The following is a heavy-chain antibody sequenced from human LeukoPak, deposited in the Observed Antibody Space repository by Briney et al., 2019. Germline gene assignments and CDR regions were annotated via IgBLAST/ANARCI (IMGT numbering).Heavy chain of an antibody. Sequence: GSLRLSCAASGFTLSSLAMSWVRQASGKGLEWVLAISGSGGSTYYADSVKGRFTISRDNSKNTLYLQMNSLRAEDTAVYYCAKDPTVVVTVVDYWGQGTLVTVSS. CDR2: ISGSGGST. CDR3: AKDPTVVVTVVDY. J-gene: IGHJ4*02. CDR1: GFTLSSLA. D-gene: IGHD2-21*02. V-gene: IGHV3-23*01.